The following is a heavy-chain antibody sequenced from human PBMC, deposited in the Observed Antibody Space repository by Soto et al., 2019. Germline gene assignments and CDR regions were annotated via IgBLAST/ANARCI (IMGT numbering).Heavy chain of an antibody. CDR1: GFTFSSYG. J-gene: IGHJ6*02. CDR3: AKAIKQQLVLWDYYYYGMDV. D-gene: IGHD6-13*01. CDR2: ISYDGSNK. Sequence: SLRLSCAASGFTFSSYGMHWVRQAPGKGLEWVAVISYDGSNKYYADSVKGRFTISRDNSKNTLYLQMNSLRAEDTAVYYCAKAIKQQLVLWDYYYYGMDVWGQGTTVTVSS. V-gene: IGHV3-30*18.